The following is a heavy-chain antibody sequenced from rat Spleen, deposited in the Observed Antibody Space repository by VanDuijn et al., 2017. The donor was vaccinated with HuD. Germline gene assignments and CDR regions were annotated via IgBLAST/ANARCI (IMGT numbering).Heavy chain of an antibody. D-gene: IGHD1-1*01. V-gene: IGHV5S10*01. CDR1: GFTFSDYY. J-gene: IGHJ2*01. CDR2: IIYDGSRT. Sequence: EVQLVESDGGLVQPGRSLKLSCAASGFTFSDYYMAWVRQAPTKGLEWVATIIYDGSRTYYPDSVRGRFTISRDNAKSTLSLQMDSLRSGDTATYYCTTGLQWGQGVMVTVSS. CDR3: TTGLQ.